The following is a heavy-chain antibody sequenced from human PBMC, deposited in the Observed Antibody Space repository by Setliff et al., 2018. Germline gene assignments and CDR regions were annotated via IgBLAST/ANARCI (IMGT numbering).Heavy chain of an antibody. CDR2: IDVGGGNT. CDR1: TFTFSNYA. J-gene: IGHJ6*02. D-gene: IGHD5-18*01. CDR3: ARDGGTGMVKTYFYGLDV. Sequence: GGSLRLSCVASTFTFSNYAVTWVRQAPGKGLEWVSSIDVGGGNTYYADSVKGRFTISRDNSRNTLYLQMNSLRAEDTGVYYCARDGGTGMVKTYFYGLDVWGQGTTVTVSS. V-gene: IGHV3-23*01.